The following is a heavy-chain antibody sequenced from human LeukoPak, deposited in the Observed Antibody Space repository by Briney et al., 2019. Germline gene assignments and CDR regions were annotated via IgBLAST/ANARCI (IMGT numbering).Heavy chain of an antibody. CDR3: ARGENNGWYDY. J-gene: IGHJ4*02. D-gene: IGHD6-19*01. Sequence: GRSLRLSCAASGFTLSSFGMVWVRQAPGKGLEWVTLMWYDGRNKYYADSVKGRFTISRDNSKNTLYLQMNSLRVEDTAVYYCARGENNGWYDYWGQGTLVTVSS. V-gene: IGHV3-33*01. CDR1: GFTLSSFG. CDR2: MWYDGRNK.